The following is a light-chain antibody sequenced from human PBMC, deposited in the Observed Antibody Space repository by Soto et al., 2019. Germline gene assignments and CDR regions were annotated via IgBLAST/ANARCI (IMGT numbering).Light chain of an antibody. V-gene: IGKV1-5*03. Sequence: DIQMTQSPSTLSGVVGDRVTITCRASQSISSWLAWYQQKPGKTPKLLIYKASNLESGVPLRFSGSGSGTDFTLTISSLQPDDSATYYCQQYNRASWTFGYGTKVEIK. CDR3: QQYNRASWT. CDR2: KAS. J-gene: IGKJ1*01. CDR1: QSISSW.